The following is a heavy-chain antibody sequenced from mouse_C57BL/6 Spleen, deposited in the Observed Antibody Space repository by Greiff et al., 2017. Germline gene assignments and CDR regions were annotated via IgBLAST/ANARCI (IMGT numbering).Heavy chain of an antibody. Sequence: QVQLQQPGAELVKPGASVKLSCKASGYTFTSYWMQWVKQRPGQGLEWIGEIDPSDSYTNYNQKFKGKATLTVDTSSSTAYMQLSSLTSEDSAVYYCARGPGKGSWFAYWGQGTLVTVSA. CDR1: GYTFTSYW. V-gene: IGHV1-50*01. CDR2: IDPSDSYT. J-gene: IGHJ3*01. D-gene: IGHD4-1*01. CDR3: ARGPGKGSWFAY.